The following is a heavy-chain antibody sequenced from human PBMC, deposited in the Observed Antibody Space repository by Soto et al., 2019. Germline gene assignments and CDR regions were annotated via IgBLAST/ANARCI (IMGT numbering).Heavy chain of an antibody. Sequence: EASVKVSCKASGYTFTSYAMHWVRQAPGQRLEWMGWINAGNGNTKYSQKFQGRVTITRDTSASTAYMELSSLRSEDTAVYYCARDRSYYDSSGYYYHPPFDYWGQGTLVTLSS. J-gene: IGHJ4*02. CDR2: INAGNGNT. CDR3: ARDRSYYDSSGYYYHPPFDY. CDR1: GYTFTSYA. D-gene: IGHD3-22*01. V-gene: IGHV1-3*01.